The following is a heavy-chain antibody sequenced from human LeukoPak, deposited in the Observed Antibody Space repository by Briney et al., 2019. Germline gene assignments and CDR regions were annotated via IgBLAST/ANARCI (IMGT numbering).Heavy chain of an antibody. CDR2: IYHSGST. Sequence: SETLSLTCAVYGGSFSGYYWGWIRQPPGKGLEWIGSIYHSGSTNYNPSLKSRVTISVDTSKNQFSLKLSSVTAADTAVYYCARGRALEWLLKYYYYYYMDVWGKGTTVTVSS. D-gene: IGHD3-3*01. J-gene: IGHJ6*03. V-gene: IGHV4-34*01. CDR1: GGSFSGYY. CDR3: ARGRALEWLLKYYYYYYMDV.